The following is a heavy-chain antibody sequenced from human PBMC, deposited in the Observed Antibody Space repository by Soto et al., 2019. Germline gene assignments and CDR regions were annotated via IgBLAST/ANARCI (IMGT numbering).Heavy chain of an antibody. CDR2: ISGSGGST. Sequence: GGSLRLSCAASGFTFSSYAMSWVRQAPGKGLEWVSAISGSGGSTYYADSVKGRFTISRDNSKNTLYLQMNSLRAEDTAVYYCAKTPPYGDYVSAQYYYYYYYMDVWGKGTTVTVSS. J-gene: IGHJ6*03. V-gene: IGHV3-23*01. CDR1: GFTFSSYA. D-gene: IGHD4-17*01. CDR3: AKTPPYGDYVSAQYYYYYYYMDV.